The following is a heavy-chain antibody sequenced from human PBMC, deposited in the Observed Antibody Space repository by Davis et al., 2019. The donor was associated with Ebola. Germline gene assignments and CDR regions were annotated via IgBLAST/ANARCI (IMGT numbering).Heavy chain of an antibody. CDR1: GFTFDAFT. CDR3: TREGSWHWFDP. CDR2: INYNGAST. J-gene: IGHJ5*02. D-gene: IGHD6-13*01. V-gene: IGHV3-74*01. Sequence: HTGGSLRLSCAASGFTFDAFTMHWVRQAPGKGLEWVSRINYNGASTDYADSVRGRFTISRDNAKNTLYLQMSSLRIDDTAVYYCTREGSWHWFDPWGQGTLVTVSS.